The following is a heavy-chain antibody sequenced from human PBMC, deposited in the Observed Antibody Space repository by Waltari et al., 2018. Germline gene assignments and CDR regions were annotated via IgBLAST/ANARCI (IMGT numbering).Heavy chain of an antibody. Sequence: QVQLQESGPGLVKPSQTLSLTCTVSGGSITSGDSSWSWIRQPPGKGLEWIGYIYYSGTTYYNPSLKSRVSIAVDTSENQFSLKLSSVTAADTAVYYCARDRSSDDAFDIWGQGTMVTVSS. CDR3: ARDRSSDDAFDI. CDR2: IYYSGTT. CDR1: GGSITSGDSS. D-gene: IGHD6-6*01. V-gene: IGHV4-30-4*08. J-gene: IGHJ3*02.